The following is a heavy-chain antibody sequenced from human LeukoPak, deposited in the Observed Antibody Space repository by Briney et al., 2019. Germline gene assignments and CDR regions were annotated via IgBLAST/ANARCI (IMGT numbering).Heavy chain of an antibody. J-gene: IGHJ5*02. V-gene: IGHV1-69*13. D-gene: IGHD2-2*02. CDR1: GGTFSSYA. CDR3: ARDSPPPGIVVVPAAILANWFDP. Sequence: SVKVSCKASGGTFSSYANSWVRQAPGQGLEWMGGIIPIFGTANYAQKFQGRVTITADESTSTAYMELSSLRSEDTAVYYCARDSPPPGIVVVPAAILANWFDPWGQGTLVTVSS. CDR2: IIPIFGTA.